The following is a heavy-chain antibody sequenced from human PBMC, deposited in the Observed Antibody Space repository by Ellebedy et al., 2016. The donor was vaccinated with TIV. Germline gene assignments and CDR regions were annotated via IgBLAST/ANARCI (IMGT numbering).Heavy chain of an antibody. CDR1: GYTFTSYY. D-gene: IGHD6-6*01. CDR3: ARDSSSLEGWFDP. J-gene: IGHJ5*02. CDR2: INPSGGST. V-gene: IGHV1-46*01. Sequence: ASVKVSCXASGYTFTSYYMHWVRQAPGQGLEWMGIINPSGGSTSYAQKFQGRVTMTRDTSTSTVYMELSSLRSEDTAVYYCARDSSSLEGWFDPWGQGTLVTVSS.